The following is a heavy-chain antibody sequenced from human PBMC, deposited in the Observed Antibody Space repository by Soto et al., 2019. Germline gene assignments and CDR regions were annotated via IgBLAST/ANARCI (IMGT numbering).Heavy chain of an antibody. Sequence: QVQLVESGGGVVQPGKSLRLSCAASGFTFSSYALHWVRQAPGKGLEWVAVMSYDGSNEYADSVKGRFTISRDNFKNTLYLQMSSLRTDDTAVYYCARDPTSPEYRYSGRFRDHTFDSWGQGTLVTVSS. V-gene: IGHV3-30-3*01. J-gene: IGHJ5*01. CDR3: ARDPTSPEYRYSGRFRDHTFDS. D-gene: IGHD1-26*01. CDR2: MSYDGSNE. CDR1: GFTFSSYA.